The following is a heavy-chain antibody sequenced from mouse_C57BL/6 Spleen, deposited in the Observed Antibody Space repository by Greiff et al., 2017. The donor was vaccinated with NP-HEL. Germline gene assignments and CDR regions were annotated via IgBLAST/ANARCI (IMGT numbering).Heavy chain of an antibody. D-gene: IGHD1-1*01. CDR2: IDPANGGT. CDR1: GYTFTDYE. CDR3: TRYYGSSYVGFDY. V-gene: IGHV1-15*01. J-gene: IGHJ2*01. Sequence: LQQSGAELVRPGASVTLSCKASGYTFTDYEMHWVKQTPVHGLEWIGAIDPANGGTAYNQKFKGKATLTADKSSSTAYMELRSLTSGDSAVYYGTRYYGSSYVGFDYWGQGTTLTVSS.